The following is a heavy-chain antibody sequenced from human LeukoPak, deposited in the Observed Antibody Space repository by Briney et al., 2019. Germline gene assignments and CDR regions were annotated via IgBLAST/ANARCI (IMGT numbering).Heavy chain of an antibody. CDR1: GFTFSSYG. V-gene: IGHV3-30*02. CDR3: AKDRRLHPGYFEY. CDR2: IRNDGSNK. D-gene: IGHD3-10*01. Sequence: GGSLRLSCAASGFTFSSYGMHWVRQAPGKGLEWVAFIRNDGSNKYYADSVKGRFTISRDNSKNTLYLQMNSLRAKDTAVYYCAKDRRLHPGYFEYCGQGTLVTVSS. J-gene: IGHJ4*02.